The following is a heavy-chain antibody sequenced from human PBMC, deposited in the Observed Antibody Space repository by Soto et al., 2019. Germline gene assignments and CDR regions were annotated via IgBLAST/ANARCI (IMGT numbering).Heavy chain of an antibody. V-gene: IGHV3-23*01. D-gene: IGHD1-1*01. CDR3: ARYIRGPTVYYFDF. Sequence: GSLRLSCAASGFTLSSYAMTWVRQAPGKGLEWVSIVSYNGGDTYYADSVKGRFTISRDNSKDTVDLQMNGLRAEDTAVYYCARYIRGPTVYYFDFWGPGVLVTVSS. J-gene: IGHJ4*02. CDR1: GFTLSSYA. CDR2: VSYNGGDT.